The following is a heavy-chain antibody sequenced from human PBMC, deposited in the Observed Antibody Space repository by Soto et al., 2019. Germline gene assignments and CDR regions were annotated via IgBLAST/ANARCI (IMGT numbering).Heavy chain of an antibody. CDR3: ARCLYSGSYYYYYYGMDV. CDR2: TYYRSKWYN. J-gene: IGHJ6*02. CDR1: GDSVSSNSAA. Sequence: SQTLSLTCAISGDSVSSNSAAWNWIRQSPSRGLEWLGRTYYRSKWYNDYAGSVKSRITINPDTSKNQFSLQLNSVTPEDTAVYYCARCLYSGSYYYYYYGMDVWGQGTTVTVSS. D-gene: IGHD1-26*01. V-gene: IGHV6-1*01.